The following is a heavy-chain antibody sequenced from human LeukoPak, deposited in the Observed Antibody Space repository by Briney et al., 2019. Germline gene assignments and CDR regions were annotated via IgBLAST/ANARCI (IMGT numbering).Heavy chain of an antibody. D-gene: IGHD3-10*01. Sequence: SETLSLTCTVSGGSISSYYWSWIRQPAGKGMEWIGRIYTSGRTNYNPSLKSRVSMSIDTSKDQFSLKLSSVTAADTAAYYCARLHRYYYGSGSYAFDIWGQGTMVTVSS. CDR1: GGSISSYY. V-gene: IGHV4-4*07. CDR3: ARLHRYYYGSGSYAFDI. CDR2: IYTSGRT. J-gene: IGHJ3*02.